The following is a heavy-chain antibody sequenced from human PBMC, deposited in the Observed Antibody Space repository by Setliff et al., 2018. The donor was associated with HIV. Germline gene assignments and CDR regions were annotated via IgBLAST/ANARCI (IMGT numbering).Heavy chain of an antibody. CDR2: INHSGST. Sequence: SETLSLTCRVSGGLMSGYFWNWIRQPPGKGLEWIGEINHSGSTNYNPSLKSRVTISVDTSKNQFSLRLSSVIAAATAVYYCARGPPGSSIGWYVGYWGQGTLVTVSS. V-gene: IGHV4-34*01. J-gene: IGHJ4*02. D-gene: IGHD6-19*01. CDR3: ARGPPGSSIGWYVGY. CDR1: GGLMSGYF.